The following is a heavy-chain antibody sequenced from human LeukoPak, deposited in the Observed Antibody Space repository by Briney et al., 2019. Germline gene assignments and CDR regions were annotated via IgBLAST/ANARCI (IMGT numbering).Heavy chain of an antibody. CDR3: ARRGSSWPAYYFDY. CDR2: INHSGST. V-gene: IGHV4-34*01. CDR1: GGSLSGYY. J-gene: IGHJ4*02. D-gene: IGHD6-13*01. Sequence: SETLSLTCAVYGGSLSGYYWSWIRQPPGKGLEWIGEINHSGSTNYNPSLKSRVTISVDTSKNQFSLKLSSVTAADTAVYYCARRGSSWPAYYFDYWGQGTLVTVSS.